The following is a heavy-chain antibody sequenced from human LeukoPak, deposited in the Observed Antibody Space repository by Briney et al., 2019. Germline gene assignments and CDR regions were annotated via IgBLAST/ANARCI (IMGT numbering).Heavy chain of an antibody. D-gene: IGHD5-24*01. Sequence: SVTLSLTCSVYGGSIGSSHWWTWARQPPRKGLDWIGEIFHGGSTDYNPSLKGRVAISIDKSENQFSLKLNFVTAADTAVYYCARDQMTRSWYFDLWGRGALVTVSS. CDR2: IFHGGST. CDR3: ARDQMTRSWYFDL. J-gene: IGHJ2*01. V-gene: IGHV4-4*02. CDR1: GGSIGSSHW.